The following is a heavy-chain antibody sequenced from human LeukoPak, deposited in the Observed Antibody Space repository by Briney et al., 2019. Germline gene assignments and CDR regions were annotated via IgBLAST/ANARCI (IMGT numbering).Heavy chain of an antibody. J-gene: IGHJ6*03. CDR1: GFTFSSYS. CDR3: ARDGERAPYYYYYMDV. V-gene: IGHV3-48*01. D-gene: IGHD1-1*01. CDR2: ISSSSRTI. Sequence: PVGSLRLSCAASGFTFSSYSMNWVRQAPGKGLGWVSYISSSSRTIYYADSVKGRFTISRDNAKNSLYLQMNSLRAEDTAVYYCARDGERAPYYYYYMDVWGKGTTVTVSS.